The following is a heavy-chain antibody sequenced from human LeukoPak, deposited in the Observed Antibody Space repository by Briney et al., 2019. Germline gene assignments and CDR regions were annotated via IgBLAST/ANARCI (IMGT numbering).Heavy chain of an antibody. D-gene: IGHD6-13*01. Sequence: GGSLRLSCAASGFTFSSYAMHWVRQAPGKGLEWVAVISYDGSNKYYADSAKGRFTISRDNSKNTLYLQMNSLRAEDTAVYYCASVKPGTSSWSFDYWGQGTLVTVSS. V-gene: IGHV3-30-3*01. CDR2: ISYDGSNK. J-gene: IGHJ4*02. CDR3: ASVKPGTSSWSFDY. CDR1: GFTFSSYA.